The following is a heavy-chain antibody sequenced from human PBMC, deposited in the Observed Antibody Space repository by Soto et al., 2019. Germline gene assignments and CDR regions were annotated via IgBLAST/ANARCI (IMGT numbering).Heavy chain of an antibody. Sequence: QVQLVESGGGVVQPGRSLRLSCAASGFTFSSYGMHWVRQAPGKGLEWVAVIWYDGSNKYYADSVKGRFTISRDNSKNTLYLQMNSLRAEETDVYYCARGRELLWFGELLRYGMDVWGQGTTVTVSS. D-gene: IGHD3-10*01. V-gene: IGHV3-33*01. CDR3: ARGRELLWFGELLRYGMDV. CDR2: IWYDGSNK. J-gene: IGHJ6*02. CDR1: GFTFSSYG.